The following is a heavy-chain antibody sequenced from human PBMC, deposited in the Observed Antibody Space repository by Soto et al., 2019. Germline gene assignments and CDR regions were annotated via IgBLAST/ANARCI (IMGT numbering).Heavy chain of an antibody. V-gene: IGHV1-69*01. Sequence: QVQLVQSGAEVKKPGSSVKVSCKASGGTFSSYAISWVRQAPGQGLEWMGGIIPIFGTANYAQKFQGRGTITADESTSTAYMERSSLRSEDTAVYYWATHVPATGPNVFDYWGQGTLVTVSS. J-gene: IGHJ4*02. D-gene: IGHD2-2*01. CDR1: GGTFSSYA. CDR2: IIPIFGTA. CDR3: ATHVPATGPNVFDY.